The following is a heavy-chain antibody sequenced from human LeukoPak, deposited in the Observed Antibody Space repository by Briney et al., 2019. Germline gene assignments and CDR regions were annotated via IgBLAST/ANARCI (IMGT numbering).Heavy chain of an antibody. CDR3: ARDPISGSYYFDY. CDR2: ISSSSSYI. Sequence: PGGSLRLSCAASGFTFSSYSMNWVRQAPGKGLEWVSSISSSSSYIYYADSVKGRFTISRDNAKNSLYLQMNSLRAEDTAVYYCARDPISGSYYFDYWGQGTLVTVSS. V-gene: IGHV3-21*01. CDR1: GFTFSSYS. J-gene: IGHJ4*02. D-gene: IGHD1-26*01.